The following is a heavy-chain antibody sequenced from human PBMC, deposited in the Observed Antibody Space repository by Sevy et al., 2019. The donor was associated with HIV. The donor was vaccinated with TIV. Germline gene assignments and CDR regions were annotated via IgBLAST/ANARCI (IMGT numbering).Heavy chain of an antibody. CDR3: ARRYFDL. V-gene: IGHV3-7*01. J-gene: IGHJ4*02. Sequence: GGSLRLSCKASGFTFSDFWMQWDRQAPGKGLEWVANIRQDGNEIYYGHSVKGRFTISRDNAKNALYLQMDGLRAEDTAVYYCARRYFDLWGQGTLVTVSS. CDR2: IRQDGNEI. CDR1: GFTFSDFW.